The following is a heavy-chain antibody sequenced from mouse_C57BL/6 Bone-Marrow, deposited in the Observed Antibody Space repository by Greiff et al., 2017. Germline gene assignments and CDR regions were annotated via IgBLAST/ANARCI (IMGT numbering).Heavy chain of an antibody. D-gene: IGHD3-3*01. Sequence: VQLQQSVAELVRPGASVKLSCTASGFTIKNTYMHWVKQRPEQGLEWIGRIDPANGNTKYAAKFQGKATITADTSSNTAYLQLSSLTSEDTAIYYCAREGGCYWYFDVWGTGTTVTVSS. CDR1: GFTIKNTY. J-gene: IGHJ1*03. CDR2: IDPANGNT. V-gene: IGHV14-3*01. CDR3: AREGGCYWYFDV.